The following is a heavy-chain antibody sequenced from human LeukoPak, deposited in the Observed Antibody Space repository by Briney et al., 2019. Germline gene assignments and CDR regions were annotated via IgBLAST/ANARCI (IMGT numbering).Heavy chain of an antibody. CDR2: ISHSNHYI. Sequence: GGSLRLSCAASGFTFSTYAMNWVRQAPGKGLEWVSSISHSNHYIYYADSVKGRFTISRDNAKNSLSLQVNSLRAEDTAVYYCARDSEGYQLLKGFDYWGLGTLVTVSS. D-gene: IGHD2-2*01. J-gene: IGHJ4*02. CDR3: ARDSEGYQLLKGFDY. V-gene: IGHV3-21*01. CDR1: GFTFSTYA.